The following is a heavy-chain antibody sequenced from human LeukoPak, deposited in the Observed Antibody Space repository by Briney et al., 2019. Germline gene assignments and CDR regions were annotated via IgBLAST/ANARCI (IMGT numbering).Heavy chain of an antibody. CDR1: GYTFTNYG. CDR2: ISTDNGNT. Sequence: ASVKVSCKASGYTFTNYGLIWVRQAPGQGLEWMGWISTDNGNTNSVQKFQGGVTLTTDTSTTTAYMELRSLRSDDTAVYYCARGDDAFDIWGQGTMVTVSS. V-gene: IGHV1-18*01. J-gene: IGHJ3*02. CDR3: ARGDDAFDI.